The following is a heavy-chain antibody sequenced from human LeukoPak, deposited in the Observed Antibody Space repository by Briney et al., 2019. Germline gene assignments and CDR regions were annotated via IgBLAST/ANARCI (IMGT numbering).Heavy chain of an antibody. CDR2: ISTSGSTI. V-gene: IGHV3-48*03. Sequence: GGSLRLSCAASGFTFSNYEMNWVRQAPGKGLEWVSYISTSGSTIYYADSVKGRFTISRDNAKNSLYLQMNSLRDEDTAVYYCAPGRGLRVDYWGQGTLVTVSS. CDR3: APGRGLRVDY. CDR1: GFTFSNYE. D-gene: IGHD3-10*01. J-gene: IGHJ4*02.